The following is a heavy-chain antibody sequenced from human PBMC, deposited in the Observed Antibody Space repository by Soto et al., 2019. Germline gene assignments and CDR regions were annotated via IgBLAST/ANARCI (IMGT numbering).Heavy chain of an antibody. D-gene: IGHD3-22*01. Sequence: GGSLRLSCAASGFTFSSFWMSWVRQAPGKGLEWVAVISYDGSNKYYADSVKGRFTISRDNSKNTLYLQMNSLRAEDTAVYYYARVYSSGYLDYWGQGTLVTVSS. J-gene: IGHJ4*02. CDR1: GFTFSSFW. CDR3: ARVYSSGYLDY. CDR2: ISYDGSNK. V-gene: IGHV3-30-3*01.